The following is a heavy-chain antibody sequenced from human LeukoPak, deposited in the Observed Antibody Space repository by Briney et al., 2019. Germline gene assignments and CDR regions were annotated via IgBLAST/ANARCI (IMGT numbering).Heavy chain of an antibody. V-gene: IGHV3-30*04. CDR1: GFTFSSYV. CDR3: ASSTVLIDY. Sequence: GRSLRLSCAASGFTFSSYVMHWVRQAPGKGLEWVAIISYDGSNEYYADSVKGRFTISRDNAKNSLYLQMNSLRAEDTAVYYCASSTVLIDYWGQGTLVTVSS. J-gene: IGHJ4*02. CDR2: ISYDGSNE. D-gene: IGHD4-11*01.